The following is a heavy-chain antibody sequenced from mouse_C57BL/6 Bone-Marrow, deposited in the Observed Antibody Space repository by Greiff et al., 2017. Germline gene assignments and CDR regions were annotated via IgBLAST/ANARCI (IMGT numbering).Heavy chain of an antibody. Sequence: QVQLQQSGSELRSPGSSVKLSCKDFDSEVFPIAYMSWVRQKPGHGFEWIGGILPSIGRTIYGEKFEDKATLDADTLSNTAYLELNSLTSEDSAIYYGARGYDGYYVWYFDVWGTGTTVTVSS. CDR3: ARGYDGYYVWYFDV. CDR1: DSEVFPIAY. CDR2: ILPSIGRT. J-gene: IGHJ1*03. D-gene: IGHD2-3*01. V-gene: IGHV15-2*01.